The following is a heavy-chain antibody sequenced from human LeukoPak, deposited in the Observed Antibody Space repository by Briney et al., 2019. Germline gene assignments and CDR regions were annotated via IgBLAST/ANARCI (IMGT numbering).Heavy chain of an antibody. Sequence: SETLSLTCTVSGGSISNKYWSWIRQPPGKGLEWIGYIYYSGSTNYNPSLKSRVTILVDTSKNQFSLKLSSVTAADTAVYFCARGPYSYDSSGAFDIWGQGTMVTVSS. CDR1: GGSISNKY. V-gene: IGHV4-59*08. CDR2: IYYSGST. D-gene: IGHD3-22*01. CDR3: ARGPYSYDSSGAFDI. J-gene: IGHJ3*02.